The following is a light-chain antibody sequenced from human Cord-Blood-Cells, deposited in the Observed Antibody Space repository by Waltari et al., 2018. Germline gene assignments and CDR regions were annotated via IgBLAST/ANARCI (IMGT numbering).Light chain of an antibody. CDR1: QIVSSSY. CDR3: QQYGSSFT. Sequence: EIVLTQSPGTLSLSPGERATLSCRASQIVSSSYLAWYQQKPGQAPRLLIYGASSRATGIPDRFSGRGSGTDFTLTISRLEPEDFAVYYCQQYGSSFTFGPGTKVDIK. J-gene: IGKJ3*01. V-gene: IGKV3-20*01. CDR2: GAS.